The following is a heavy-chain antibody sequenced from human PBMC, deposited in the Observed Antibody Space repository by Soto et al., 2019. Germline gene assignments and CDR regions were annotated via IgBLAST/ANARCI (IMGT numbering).Heavy chain of an antibody. D-gene: IGHD3-10*01. CDR1: GDTFTFYS. CDR2: INPILSMS. J-gene: IGHJ4*02. V-gene: IGHV1-69*02. Sequence: QVQLVQSGAEVKRPGSSVKVSCKASGDTFTFYSINWVRQAPGLGLEWMGRINPILSMSNYAQRFQGRVTMTADKSTSTAYMELSSLRSEVTAIYYCASSYGSGYRAFDYWGQGALVTVSS. CDR3: ASSYGSGYRAFDY.